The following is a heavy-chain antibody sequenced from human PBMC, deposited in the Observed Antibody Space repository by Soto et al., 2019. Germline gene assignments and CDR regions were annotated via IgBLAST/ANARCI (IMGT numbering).Heavy chain of an antibody. V-gene: IGHV3-66*01. CDR2: IYSGGSA. CDR1: GLTVSSNY. J-gene: IGHJ4*02. CDR3: ARGAEAFDC. D-gene: IGHD1-26*01. Sequence: EVQLVESGGGLVQPGGSLRLSCAVSGLTVSSNYMSWVRQAPGKGLEWVSVIYSGGSAYYADSVKGRFTISRDNSKNTLYLQMNNLRAEDTAVYYCARGAEAFDCWGQGTLVTVSS.